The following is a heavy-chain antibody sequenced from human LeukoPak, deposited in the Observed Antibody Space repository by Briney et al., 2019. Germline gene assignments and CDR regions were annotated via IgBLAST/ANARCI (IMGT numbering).Heavy chain of an antibody. V-gene: IGHV4-59*01. CDR1: GASMSSYD. J-gene: IGHJ4*02. CDR3: AREVAGTSGSFDD. CDR2: IYYSGTT. Sequence: PSETLSLTCTVSGASMSSYDCTWIRQPPGKGLEWIGYIYYSGTTNYNPSLKSRVTISVDTSKNQFSLKLSSVTAADRAVYYCAREVAGTSGSFDDLGQGTLVTVSS. D-gene: IGHD6-19*01.